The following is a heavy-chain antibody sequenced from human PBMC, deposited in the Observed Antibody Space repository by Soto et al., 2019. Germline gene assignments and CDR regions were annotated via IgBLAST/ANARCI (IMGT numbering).Heavy chain of an antibody. V-gene: IGHV1-18*04. J-gene: IGHJ4*02. CDR2: ISTYNGNT. Sequence: ASVKVSCKASGYTFTTFGFSWVRQAPGQGLEWMGWISTYNGNTNYAQKFQGRVTMTTDTSTSTAYMELRGLRSDGTAVYYCARPFYGSSSGLDYYYFDYWGQGTLVTVSS. CDR3: ARPFYGSSSGLDYYYFDY. CDR1: GYTFTTFG. D-gene: IGHD6-6*01.